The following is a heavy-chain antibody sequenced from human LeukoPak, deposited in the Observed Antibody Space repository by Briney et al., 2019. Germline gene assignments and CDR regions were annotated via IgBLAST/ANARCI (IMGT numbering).Heavy chain of an antibody. CDR3: ARPDTAMAPHYFDY. J-gene: IGHJ4*02. Sequence: SETLSLTCTVSGGSISNINYYWAWIRQPPGKGLECIGSIYYSGSTYYNPSLKSRVTISVDTSKNQFYLKLSSVTAADTAVYYCARPDTAMAPHYFDYWGQGTLVTVSS. CDR2: IYYSGST. CDR1: GGSISNINYY. V-gene: IGHV4-39*01. D-gene: IGHD5-18*01.